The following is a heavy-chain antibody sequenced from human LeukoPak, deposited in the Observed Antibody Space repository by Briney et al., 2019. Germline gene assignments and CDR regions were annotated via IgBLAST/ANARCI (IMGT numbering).Heavy chain of an antibody. J-gene: IGHJ4*02. CDR3: AREYYDILTGYLQFDY. D-gene: IGHD3-9*01. CDR2: LSYSGSA. V-gene: IGHV4-39*07. Sequence: GSLRLSCAASGFTFSSYEMNWVRQAPGKGLEWIGSLSYSGSAYYKPSLKSRLTKSVDTSKNQFSLKLSSVTAADTAVYYCAREYYDILTGYLQFDYWGQGTLVTVSS. CDR1: GFTFSSYE.